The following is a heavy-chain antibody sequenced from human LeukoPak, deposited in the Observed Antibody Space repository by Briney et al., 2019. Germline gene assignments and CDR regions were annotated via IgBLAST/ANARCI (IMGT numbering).Heavy chain of an antibody. CDR1: GFTFSSYS. Sequence: GGSLRLSCTASGFTFSSYSMNWVGQAPGKGLEWVASISTSSSYIYYADSVKGRFTISRDSARNSLYLQMNTLRAEDTAVYSCARGADGVSSNSRGWFDPWGQGTLVTVSS. CDR2: ISTSSSYI. CDR3: ARGADGVSSNSRGWFDP. J-gene: IGHJ5*02. D-gene: IGHD2-15*01. V-gene: IGHV3-21*01.